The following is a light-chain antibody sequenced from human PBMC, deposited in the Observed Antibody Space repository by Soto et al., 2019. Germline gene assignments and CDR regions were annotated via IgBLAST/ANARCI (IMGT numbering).Light chain of an antibody. CDR2: DTS. Sequence: ELVLSQSPPTLSLSPGERATLSCTASQSVSYLAWYQQKPGQAPRLLIYDTSNRAAGIPARFSGSGSGTDFTLIISSLEPEDFAVYYCQQYNYGPGFTFGPGTKVDIK. CDR3: QQYNYGPGFT. V-gene: IGKV3-11*01. CDR1: QSVSY. J-gene: IGKJ3*01.